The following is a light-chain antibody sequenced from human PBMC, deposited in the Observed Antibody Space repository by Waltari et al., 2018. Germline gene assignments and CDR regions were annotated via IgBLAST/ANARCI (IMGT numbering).Light chain of an antibody. Sequence: QSALTQPPSVSGSPGQSVTISCTGTSRDVGSYNRVSWYQQPPGTAPKLIIYDASSRPSGVPDRFSASKSGNTASLTISGLQAEDEADYYCSSYTSSSTVVFGGGTKLTVL. V-gene: IGLV2-18*02. J-gene: IGLJ2*01. CDR3: SSYTSSSTVV. CDR2: DAS. CDR1: SRDVGSYNR.